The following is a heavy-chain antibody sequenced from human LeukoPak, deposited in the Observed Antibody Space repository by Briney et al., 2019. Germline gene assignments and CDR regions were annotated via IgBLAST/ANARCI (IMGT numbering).Heavy chain of an antibody. Sequence: PSETLSLTCTVSGDSISNDYWSWIRQPAGKGLQWIGRIYTSGSTNYNPSLKSRVTMSVDTSKNQFSLKLSSVTAADTAVYYCARVGGAYNYGYFDSWGQGTLVTVSS. CDR1: GDSISNDY. D-gene: IGHD5-18*01. V-gene: IGHV4-4*07. CDR2: IYTSGST. J-gene: IGHJ4*02. CDR3: ARVGGAYNYGYFDS.